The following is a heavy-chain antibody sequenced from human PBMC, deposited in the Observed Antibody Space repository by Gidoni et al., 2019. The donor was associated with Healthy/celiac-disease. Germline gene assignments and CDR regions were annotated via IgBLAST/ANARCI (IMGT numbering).Heavy chain of an antibody. Sequence: EVQLVESGGGLVQPGGSLRLSCAASGFTFSSYAMSWVRQAPGKGLEWVSAISGSGGSTYYADSVKGRFTISRDNSKNTLYLQMNSLRAEDTAVYYCAKYPTYSYGFAGGLYYFDYWGQGTLVTVSS. CDR1: GFTFSSYA. J-gene: IGHJ4*02. CDR2: ISGSGGST. CDR3: AKYPTYSYGFAGGLYYFDY. V-gene: IGHV3-23*04. D-gene: IGHD5-18*01.